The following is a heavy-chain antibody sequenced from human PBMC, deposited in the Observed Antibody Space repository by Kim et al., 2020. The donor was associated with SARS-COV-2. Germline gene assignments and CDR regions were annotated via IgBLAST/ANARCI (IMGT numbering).Heavy chain of an antibody. J-gene: IGHJ4*02. CDR3: AASVYSSSPEFDY. V-gene: IGHV4-4*07. Sequence: YTPSLKSRVTMSLDTSKNQFSLKLSSVTAADTAVYYCAASVYSSSPEFDYWGQGTLVTVSS. D-gene: IGHD6-6*01.